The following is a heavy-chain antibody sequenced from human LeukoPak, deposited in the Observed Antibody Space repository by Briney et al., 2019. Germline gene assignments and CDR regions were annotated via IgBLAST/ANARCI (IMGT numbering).Heavy chain of an antibody. CDR3: ARTGTRGNWFDP. CDR2: INHSGST. V-gene: IGHV4-34*01. CDR1: GGSFSGYY. D-gene: IGHD1-7*01. Sequence: SETLSLTCAVYGGSFSGYYWSWIRQPPGKGLEWIGEINHSGSTNYNPSLKSRVTISVDTSKNQFSLKLSSVTAADTAVYYCARTGTRGNWFDPWGQGTLVTVSS. J-gene: IGHJ5*02.